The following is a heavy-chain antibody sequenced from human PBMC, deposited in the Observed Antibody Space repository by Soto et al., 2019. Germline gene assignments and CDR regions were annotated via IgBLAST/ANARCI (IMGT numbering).Heavy chain of an antibody. V-gene: IGHV1-3*01. CDR2: INAGNGNT. CDR3: ARGLRYSSSWSTGNWFDP. J-gene: IGHJ5*02. Sequence: ASVKVSCKASGYTFTSYGIHWVRQAPGQRLEWTGWINAGNGNTKYSEKCQGRVTITRDTSASTAYLELSSLRSEDTAVYYRARGLRYSSSWSTGNWFDPWGQGTLVTVS. D-gene: IGHD6-13*01. CDR1: GYTFTSYG.